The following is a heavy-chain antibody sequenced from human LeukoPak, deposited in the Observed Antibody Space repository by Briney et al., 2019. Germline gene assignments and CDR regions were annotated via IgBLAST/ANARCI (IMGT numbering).Heavy chain of an antibody. CDR1: GGSFSGYY. J-gene: IGHJ4*02. CDR2: INHSGST. D-gene: IGHD3-3*01. Sequence: SETLSLTCAVYGGSFSGYYWSWIRQPPGKGLEWIGEINHSGSTNYNPSLKSRVTISVDTSKNQFSLKLSSVTAADTAVYYRARGYDFWSGKIPGDYWGQGTLVTVSS. V-gene: IGHV4-34*01. CDR3: ARGYDFWSGKIPGDY.